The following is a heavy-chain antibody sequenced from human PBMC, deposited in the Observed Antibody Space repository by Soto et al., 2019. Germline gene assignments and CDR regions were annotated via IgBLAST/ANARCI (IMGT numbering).Heavy chain of an antibody. CDR2: MNPNSGNT. J-gene: IGHJ6*02. Sequence: QVQLVQSGAEVKKPGASVKVSCKASGYTFTSYDINWVRQATGQGLEWMGWMNPNSGNTGYAQKFQGRVTMTRNTAVSTAYMELSSLRSEDTAVYYCAAGRQGLRYFDWLLSPPYYYYGMDVWGQGTTVTVSS. V-gene: IGHV1-8*01. D-gene: IGHD3-9*01. CDR1: GYTFTSYD. CDR3: AAGRQGLRYFDWLLSPPYYYYGMDV.